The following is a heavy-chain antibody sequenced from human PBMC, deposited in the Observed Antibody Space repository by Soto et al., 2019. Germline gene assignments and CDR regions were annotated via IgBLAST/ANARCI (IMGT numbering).Heavy chain of an antibody. CDR1: GGSISSYY. CDR3: AREGVSSSWYYYYGLDV. D-gene: IGHD6-13*01. J-gene: IGHJ6*01. V-gene: IGHV4-59*01. CDR2: ISYSGST. Sequence: QVQLQESGPGLVKPSETLSLTCTVSGGSISSYYWSWIWQPPGKGLEWIGYISYSGSTNYNPSLKSRVTISVDTSKNQFSLKLSSVTAADTAVYYCAREGVSSSWYYYYGLDVW.